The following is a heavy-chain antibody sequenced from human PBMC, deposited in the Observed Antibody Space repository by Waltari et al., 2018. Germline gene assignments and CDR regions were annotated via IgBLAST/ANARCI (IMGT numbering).Heavy chain of an antibody. CDR1: WGTFHPTS. Sequence: QVQLEQSGAEMKKPGSSVTVSCTASWGTFHPTSCSWVRQAPGQGLEWMGGLIPLFGTSTYAQTLQGRVRITADESTSTVYMELSSLRSEDTAVYYCVKGSREYHFYMDVWGQGSAVAVSS. D-gene: IGHD2-15*01. V-gene: IGHV1-69*01. CDR2: LIPLFGTS. J-gene: IGHJ6*02. CDR3: VKGSREYHFYMDV.